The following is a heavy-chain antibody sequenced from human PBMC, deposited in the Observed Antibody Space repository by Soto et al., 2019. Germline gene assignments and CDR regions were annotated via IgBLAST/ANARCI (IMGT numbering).Heavy chain of an antibody. CDR2: IFWDDDK. CDR1: GFSLSASGVG. Sequence: SGPTLVNPTQTLTLTCTFSGFSLSASGVGVGWIRQPPGKALEWLAFIFWDDDKRYSPSLKSRLTITKDTSQNQVVPTMSNMDPVDTGTYYCAHRLGSSFDYWGQGALVTVSS. D-gene: IGHD6-13*01. CDR3: AHRLGSSFDY. V-gene: IGHV2-5*02. J-gene: IGHJ4*02.